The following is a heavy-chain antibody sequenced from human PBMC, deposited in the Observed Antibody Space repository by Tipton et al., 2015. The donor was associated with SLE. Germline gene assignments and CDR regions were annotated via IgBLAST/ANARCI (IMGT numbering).Heavy chain of an antibody. V-gene: IGHV4-39*07. D-gene: IGHD3-22*01. CDR2: VYYTGNT. J-gene: IGHJ4*02. CDR3: ARDEYRYDATGYHLLGHFDF. CDR1: GDSISSSSYY. Sequence: TLSLTCIVSGDSISSSSYYWGWIRQPPGKGLEWVGTVYYTGNTFYNPSLKSRVTISVDTSKNQFSLDLSSVTAADTAVYYWARDEYRYDATGYHLLGHFDFWGQGTLVTVSS.